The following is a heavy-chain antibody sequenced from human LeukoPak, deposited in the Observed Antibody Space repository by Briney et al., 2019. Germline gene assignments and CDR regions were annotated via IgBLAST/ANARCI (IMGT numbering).Heavy chain of an antibody. CDR2: IKEYGCEK. D-gene: IGHD1-26*01. CDR1: GFTLRSYL. V-gene: IGHV3-7*01. Sequence: GGSLRLSCAPSGFTLRSYLMRWVPQAPGKALEWVAQIKEYGCEKYYVDSVRGRFSISRDNAKNSQYLEMNSLRAEDSAVYYCVRDGSSEEGRAFDIWGQGTMVAVSS. J-gene: IGHJ3*02. CDR3: VRDGSSEEGRAFDI.